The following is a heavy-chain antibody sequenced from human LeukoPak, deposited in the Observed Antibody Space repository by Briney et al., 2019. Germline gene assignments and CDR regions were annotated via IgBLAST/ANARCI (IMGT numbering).Heavy chain of an antibody. CDR3: ARHGIGDAFDI. CDR2: IYHSGST. D-gene: IGHD1-1*01. J-gene: IGHJ3*02. CDR1: GYSISSGYY. Sequence: PSETLSLTCAVSGYSISSGYYWGWIRQPPGKGLEWIGSIYHSGSTYYNPSLKSRVTISVDTSKNQFSLKLSSVTAADTAVYYCARHGIGDAFDIWGQGTMVTVSS. V-gene: IGHV4-38-2*01.